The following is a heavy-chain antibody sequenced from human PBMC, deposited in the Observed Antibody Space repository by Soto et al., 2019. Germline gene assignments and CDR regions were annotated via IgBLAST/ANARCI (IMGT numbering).Heavy chain of an antibody. V-gene: IGHV3-23*01. D-gene: IGHD2-2*01. CDR3: VRVPAALYYYYMDV. CDR2: ISGSGGST. J-gene: IGHJ6*03. Sequence: PGLPLRFCCAASGCTFSNHAMSWIRQTQGKGLEWVSAISGSGGSTYYADSVKGRFTISRDNSKNTLYLQMNSLRAEDTTVYYSVRVPAALYYYYMDVWGKGTTVTVSS. CDR1: GCTFSNHA.